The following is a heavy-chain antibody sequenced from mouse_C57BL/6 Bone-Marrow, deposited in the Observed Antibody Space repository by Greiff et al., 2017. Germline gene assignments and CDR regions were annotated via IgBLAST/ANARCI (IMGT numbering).Heavy chain of an antibody. CDR3: ARYRGSSYLDY. Sequence: EVQLQESGGGLVQPGGSLCLSCAASGFTFTDYYMSWVRQPPGKALEWLGFIRNKANGYTTEYSASVKGRFTISRDNSQSILYLQMNALRAEDSATYYCARYRGSSYLDYWGQGTTLTVSS. D-gene: IGHD1-1*01. CDR1: GFTFTDYY. J-gene: IGHJ2*01. V-gene: IGHV7-3*01. CDR2: IRNKANGYTT.